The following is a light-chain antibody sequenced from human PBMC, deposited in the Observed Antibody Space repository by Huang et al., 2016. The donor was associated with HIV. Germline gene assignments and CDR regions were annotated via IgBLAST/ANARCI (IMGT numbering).Light chain of an antibody. J-gene: IGKJ5*01. CDR3: QQVNSYPIT. CDR1: QDIGHY. V-gene: IGKV1-9*01. CDR2: GAS. Sequence: IQLTQSPSSLSASVGDRVIITCRASQDIGHYLAWFQQKPGKAPKVRIYGASTLQSGGPSRFGGDRSGTFFTLTINSLQPEDFATYYCQQVNSYPITFGQGTRLDIK.